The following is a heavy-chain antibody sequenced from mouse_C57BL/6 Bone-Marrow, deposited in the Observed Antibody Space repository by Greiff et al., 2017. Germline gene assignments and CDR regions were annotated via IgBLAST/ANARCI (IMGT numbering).Heavy chain of an antibody. D-gene: IGHD1-1*01. CDR2: IDPSDSYT. CDR3: ARGYDTTGYYYAMDY. CDR1: GYTFTSYW. V-gene: IGHV1-50*01. J-gene: IGHJ4*01. Sequence: VQLQQPGAELVKPGASVKLSCKASGYTFTSYWMQWVKQRPGQGLEWIGEIDPSDSYTNYNQKFKGKATLTVDTSSSTAYMQLSSLTSEDSAVYYCARGYDTTGYYYAMDYWGRGTSVTVSS.